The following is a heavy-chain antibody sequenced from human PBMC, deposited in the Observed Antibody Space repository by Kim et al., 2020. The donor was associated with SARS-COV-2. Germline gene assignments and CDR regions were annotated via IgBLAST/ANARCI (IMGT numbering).Heavy chain of an antibody. J-gene: IGHJ4*02. Sequence: SETLSLTCTVSGGSISSGGYYCSWIRQHPGKGLEWIGYIYYSGSTYYNPSLKSRVTISVDKSKNQFSLKLSYVTAADTAVYYCAREERGYSYGYSDYFDYWGQGTLVTVSS. V-gene: IGHV4-31*03. D-gene: IGHD5-18*01. CDR1: GGSISSGGYY. CDR3: AREERGYSYGYSDYFDY. CDR2: IYYSGST.